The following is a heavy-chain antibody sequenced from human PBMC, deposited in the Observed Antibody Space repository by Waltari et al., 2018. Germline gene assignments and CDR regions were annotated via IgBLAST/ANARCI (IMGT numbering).Heavy chain of an antibody. J-gene: IGHJ4*02. Sequence: QVQLVESGGGVVQPGRSLRLSCAASGFTFSSYAMHWVRQAPGKGLEWVAVISYDGSNKYYADSVKGRFTISRDNSKNTLYLQMNSLRAEDTAVYYCASGSHYYGSGSYYYWGQGTLVTVSS. D-gene: IGHD3-10*01. CDR1: GFTFSSYA. CDR2: ISYDGSNK. CDR3: ASGSHYYGSGSYYY. V-gene: IGHV3-30*07.